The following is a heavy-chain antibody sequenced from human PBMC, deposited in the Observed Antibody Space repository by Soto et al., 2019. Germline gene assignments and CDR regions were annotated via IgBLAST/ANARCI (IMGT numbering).Heavy chain of an antibody. CDR3: ARTKVAYGDYFYYMDV. CDR2: MYYSGST. J-gene: IGHJ6*03. CDR1: GASIRNYY. D-gene: IGHD2-15*01. Sequence: SETLSLTCTVSGASIRNYYWSWIQQPPGKGLEWIGYMYYSGSTSYTPSLKSRVTTSVDTSKNQFSLKLSSVTAADTAVYYCARTKVAYGDYFYYMDVWGKGTADTVS. V-gene: IGHV4-59*08.